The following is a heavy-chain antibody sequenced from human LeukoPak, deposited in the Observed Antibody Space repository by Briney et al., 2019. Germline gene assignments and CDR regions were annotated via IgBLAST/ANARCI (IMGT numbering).Heavy chain of an antibody. CDR1: GFTFSNYP. V-gene: IGHV3-11*01. D-gene: IGHD3-3*01. Sequence: PGGSLRLSCAASGFTFSNYPMSWVRQAPGKGLEWVSYISSSGSTIYYADSVKGRFTISRDNAKNSLYLQMNSLRAEDTAVYYCARYGFLEWLKGNNYYYYGMDVWGQGTTVTVSS. J-gene: IGHJ6*02. CDR3: ARYGFLEWLKGNNYYYYGMDV. CDR2: ISSSGSTI.